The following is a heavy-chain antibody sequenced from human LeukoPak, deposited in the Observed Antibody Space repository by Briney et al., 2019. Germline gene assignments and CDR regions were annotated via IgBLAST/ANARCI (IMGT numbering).Heavy chain of an antibody. V-gene: IGHV3-23*01. CDR2: ISGSGGST. D-gene: IGHD6-19*01. CDR3: AKDMTRIAVAGTSDY. Sequence: GGSLRLSCAASGFTFSRYWMSWVRQAPGKGLEWVSAISGSGGSTYYADSVKGRFTISRDNSKNTLYLQMNSLRAEDTAVYYCAKDMTRIAVAGTSDYWGQGTLVTVSS. CDR1: GFTFSRYW. J-gene: IGHJ4*02.